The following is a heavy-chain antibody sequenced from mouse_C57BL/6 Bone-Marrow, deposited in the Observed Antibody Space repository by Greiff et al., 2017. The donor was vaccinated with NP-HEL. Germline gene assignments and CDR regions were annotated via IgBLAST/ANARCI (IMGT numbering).Heavy chain of an antibody. CDR1: GFPFSDYG. D-gene: IGHD3-3*01. CDR3: ARGGWVYAMDY. Sequence: VQLKESGGGLVKPGGSLKLSCAASGFPFSDYGMHWVRQAPEKGLEWVAYISSGSSTIYYADTVKGRFTISRDNAKNTLSLQMTSLRSEDTAMYYCARGGWVYAMDYWGQGTSVTVSS. V-gene: IGHV5-17*01. CDR2: ISSGSSTI. J-gene: IGHJ4*01.